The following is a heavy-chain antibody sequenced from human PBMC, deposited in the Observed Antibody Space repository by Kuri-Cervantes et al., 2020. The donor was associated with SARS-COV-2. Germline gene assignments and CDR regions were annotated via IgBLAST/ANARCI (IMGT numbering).Heavy chain of an antibody. CDR1: GYTFTNYG. CDR2: ISAYNGNT. J-gene: IGHJ4*02. D-gene: IGHD3-10*01. Sequence: ASVKVSCKTSGYTFTNYGFTWVRQAPGQGLEFMGWISAYNGNTNYAQKLQGRVTMTTDTSTSTAYMELRSLRSDDTAVYYCARERILWFGEPTHFDYWGQETLVTVSS. V-gene: IGHV1-18*01. CDR3: ARERILWFGEPTHFDY.